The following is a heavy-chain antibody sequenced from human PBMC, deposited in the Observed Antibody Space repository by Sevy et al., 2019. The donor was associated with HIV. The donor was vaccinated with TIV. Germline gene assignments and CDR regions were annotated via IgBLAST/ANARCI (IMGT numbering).Heavy chain of an antibody. CDR1: GFSFSYYG. J-gene: IGHJ6*02. CDR2: ISHDGINE. CDR3: ANAYSGRYSHSYLYALDV. D-gene: IGHD1-26*01. Sequence: GGSLRLSCIGSGFSFSYYGIHWVRQSPGKGLDWLALISHDGINEYYADSVKGRFTISRDNSKNTVYLEMNSLSNEDTAIYFCANAYSGRYSHSYLYALDVWGQGTTVTVSS. V-gene: IGHV3-30*18.